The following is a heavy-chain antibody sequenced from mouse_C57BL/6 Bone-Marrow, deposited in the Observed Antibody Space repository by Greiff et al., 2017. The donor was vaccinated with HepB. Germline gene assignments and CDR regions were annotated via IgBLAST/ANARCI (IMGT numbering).Heavy chain of an antibody. CDR1: GFTFSDYG. V-gene: IGHV5-15*01. J-gene: IGHJ1*03. CDR3: ARQPAGYFDV. Sequence: EVQGVESGGGLVQPGGSLKLSCAASGFTFSDYGMAWVRQAPRKGPEWVAFISNLAYSIYYADTVTGRFTISRENAKNTLYLEMSSLRSEDTAMYYCARQPAGYFDVWGTGTTVTVSS. CDR2: ISNLAYSI.